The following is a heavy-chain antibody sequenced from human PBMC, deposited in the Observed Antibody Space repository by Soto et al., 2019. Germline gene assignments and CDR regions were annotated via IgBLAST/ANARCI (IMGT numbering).Heavy chain of an antibody. J-gene: IGHJ4*02. V-gene: IGHV4-4*02. Sequence: SETLSLTCAVSGGSISSSNWWSWVRQPPGKGLEWIGEIYHSGSTNYNPSLKSRVTISVDKSKNQFSLKLSSVTAADTAIYFCARHLKAVAAAMAFWGQGIPVTVSS. CDR1: GGSISSSNW. D-gene: IGHD6-19*01. CDR3: ARHLKAVAAAMAF. CDR2: IYHSGST.